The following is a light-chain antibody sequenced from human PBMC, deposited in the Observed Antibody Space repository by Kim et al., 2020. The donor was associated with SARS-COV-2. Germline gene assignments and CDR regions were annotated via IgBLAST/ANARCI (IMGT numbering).Light chain of an antibody. Sequence: DIQMTQSPSSLSASVGDRVTITCRASQSITSYLNWYQQKPGKAPNVLIYGASSLQSGVPSRFSGSGSGTDFTLTINSLQPEDFATYYCQQSYSLPRPFGQGTKVDIK. CDR1: QSITSY. J-gene: IGKJ1*01. CDR2: GAS. CDR3: QQSYSLPRP. V-gene: IGKV1-39*01.